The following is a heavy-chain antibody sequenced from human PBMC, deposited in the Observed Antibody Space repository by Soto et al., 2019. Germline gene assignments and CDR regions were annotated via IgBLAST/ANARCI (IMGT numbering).Heavy chain of an antibody. CDR1: GGSSSSNY. D-gene: IGHD3-16*01. CDR3: ARHEGDQDVPHSTVGFDL. J-gene: IGHJ2*01. CDR2: IFYNGNI. V-gene: IGHV4-59*08. Sequence: SENLSLTCTVSGGSSSSNYWSWIRQPPGKGLEWIGYIFYNGNIKYNPSLKGRVSISLDTSKQQFSAKLTSVTPSHTAVYYCARHEGDQDVPHSTVGFDLRGRGTLVTVSS.